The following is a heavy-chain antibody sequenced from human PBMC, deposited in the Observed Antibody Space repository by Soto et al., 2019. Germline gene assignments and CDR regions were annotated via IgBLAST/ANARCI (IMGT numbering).Heavy chain of an antibody. V-gene: IGHV4-39*01. CDR3: AGTVTTFDY. CDR1: GGSISSSSYY. D-gene: IGHD4-4*01. Sequence: ASETLSLTCTVSGGSISSSSYYWGWIRQPPGKGLEWIGSIYYSGSTYYNPSLKSRVTISVDTSKNQFSLKLSSVTAADTAVYYCAGTVTTFDYWGQGTLVTVSS. CDR2: IYYSGST. J-gene: IGHJ4*02.